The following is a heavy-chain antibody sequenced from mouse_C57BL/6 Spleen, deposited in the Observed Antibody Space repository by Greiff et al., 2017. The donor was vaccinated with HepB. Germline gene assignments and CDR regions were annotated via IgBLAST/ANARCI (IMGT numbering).Heavy chain of an antibody. CDR3: TTLMITTYVDV. D-gene: IGHD2-4*01. CDR2: IDPENGDT. CDR1: GFNIKDDY. J-gene: IGHJ1*03. V-gene: IGHV14-4*01. Sequence: EVQLQQSGAELVRPGASVKLSCTASGFNIKDDYMHWVKQRPEQGLEWIGWIDPENGDTEYASKFQGKATITADTSSNTAYLQLSSLTSEDTAVYYCTTLMITTYVDVWGTGTTVTVSS.